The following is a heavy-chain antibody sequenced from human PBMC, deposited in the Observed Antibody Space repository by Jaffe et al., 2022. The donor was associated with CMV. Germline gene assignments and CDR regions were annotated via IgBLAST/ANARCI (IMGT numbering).Heavy chain of an antibody. Sequence: EVQLVETGGGLIQPGGSLRLSCAASGFTVSSNYMSWVRQAPGKGLEWVSVIYSGGSTYYADSVKGRFTISRDNSKNTLYLQMNSLRAEDTAVYYCARDAEEYYDSSGAFGYWGQGTLVTVSS. CDR3: ARDAEEYYDSSGAFGY. V-gene: IGHV3-53*02. D-gene: IGHD3-22*01. J-gene: IGHJ4*02. CDR2: IYSGGST. CDR1: GFTVSSNY.